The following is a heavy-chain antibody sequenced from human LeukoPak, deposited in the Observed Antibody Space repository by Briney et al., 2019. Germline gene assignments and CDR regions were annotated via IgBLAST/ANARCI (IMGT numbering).Heavy chain of an antibody. Sequence: GGSLRLSCAASGFTLDDYAMHWVRQAPGKGLEWVSGISWNSGSTGYADSVKGRLTISRDNAKNSLYLQMNSLRAEDTALYYCAKNPSYCSGGRCYVSHYFDYWGQGTLVTVSS. CDR3: AKNPSYCSGGRCYVSHYFDY. J-gene: IGHJ4*02. D-gene: IGHD2-15*01. CDR1: GFTLDDYA. V-gene: IGHV3-9*01. CDR2: ISWNSGST.